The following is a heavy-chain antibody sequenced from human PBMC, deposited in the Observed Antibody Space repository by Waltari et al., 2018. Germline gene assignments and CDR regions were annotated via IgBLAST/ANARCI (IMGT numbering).Heavy chain of an antibody. V-gene: IGHV1-2*02. CDR1: GYTLTGYY. CDR2: INPNSGGT. J-gene: IGHJ4*02. Sequence: QVQLVQSGAEVKKPGASVKVSCKASGYTLTGYYMHWVRQAPGQGLEWMGWINPNSGGTNYAQKFQGRVTMTRDTSISTAYMELSRLRSDDTAVYYCAREPYYYDSSGYYTGGSFDYWGQGTLVTVSS. D-gene: IGHD3-22*01. CDR3: AREPYYYDSSGYYTGGSFDY.